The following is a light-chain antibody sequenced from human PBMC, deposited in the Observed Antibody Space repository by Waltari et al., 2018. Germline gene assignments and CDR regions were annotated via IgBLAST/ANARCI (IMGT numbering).Light chain of an antibody. J-gene: IGLJ2*01. V-gene: IGLV2-14*01. Sequence: QSALTQPASVSGSPGQSITLSCTGSSSDVGIYNYVSWHQQHPGEAPKLMIYEGTKRPSGVADRFSGSKSGNTASLTISGLQTEDEADYYCSSYTSSNTLHFGGGTKLTVL. CDR3: SSYTSSNTLH. CDR1: SSDVGIYNY. CDR2: EGT.